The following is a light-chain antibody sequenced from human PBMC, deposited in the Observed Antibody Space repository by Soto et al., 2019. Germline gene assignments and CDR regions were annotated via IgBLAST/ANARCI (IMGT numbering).Light chain of an antibody. CDR2: GAS. CDR1: QSVTSDF. J-gene: IGKJ2*01. V-gene: IGKV3-20*01. Sequence: EIVLTQSPGTLSLSPGERATLSCRASQSVTSDFLAWYQQKPGQAPRLLIYGASTRAACVPDRFSGSGSGTDFTLTITRLEPEDFAVYYCQQYGRSSLMFTFGQGTKLGV. CDR3: QQYGRSSLMFT.